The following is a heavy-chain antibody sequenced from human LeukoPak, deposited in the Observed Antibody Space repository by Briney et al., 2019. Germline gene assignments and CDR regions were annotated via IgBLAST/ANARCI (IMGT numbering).Heavy chain of an antibody. CDR1: GGSVNSGGYY. J-gene: IGHJ4*02. CDR3: ARSEFQLARWSF. D-gene: IGHD4-23*01. CDR2: ISSTGST. V-gene: IGHV4-61*02. Sequence: SQTLSLTCTVSGGSVNSGGYYWSWIRQPAGKGLEYLGRISSTGSTNYNPSLRSRVTISLDTSKNQFSLKLSSVTAADTAVYYCARSEFQLARWSFWGQGTLVTVSS.